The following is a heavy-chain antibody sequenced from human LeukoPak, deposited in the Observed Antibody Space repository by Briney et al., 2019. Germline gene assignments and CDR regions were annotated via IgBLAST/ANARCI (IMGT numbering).Heavy chain of an antibody. CDR1: GYTLTELS. Sequence: ASVKVSCKVSGYTLTELSMHWVRQAPGKGLEWMGGFDPEDGETICAQKFQGRVTMTEDTSTDTAYMELSSLRSEDTAVYYCATGRPMVRGVPSGYWGQGTLVTVSS. CDR2: FDPEDGET. D-gene: IGHD3-10*01. V-gene: IGHV1-24*01. J-gene: IGHJ4*02. CDR3: ATGRPMVRGVPSGY.